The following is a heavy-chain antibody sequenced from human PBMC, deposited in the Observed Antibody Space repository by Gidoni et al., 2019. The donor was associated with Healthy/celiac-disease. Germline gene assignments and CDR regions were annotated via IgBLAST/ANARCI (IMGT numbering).Heavy chain of an antibody. CDR2: ISSSSSYI. Sequence: EVQLVESGGGLVKPGGSLRLSCAASGFTFSSYSMNWVRQAPGKGLEWVSSISSSSSYIYYADSVKGRFTISRDNAKNSLYLQMNSLRAEDTAVYYCARDLNRGYGMDVWGQGTTVTVSS. J-gene: IGHJ6*02. CDR3: ARDLNRGYGMDV. CDR1: GFTFSSYS. V-gene: IGHV3-21*01.